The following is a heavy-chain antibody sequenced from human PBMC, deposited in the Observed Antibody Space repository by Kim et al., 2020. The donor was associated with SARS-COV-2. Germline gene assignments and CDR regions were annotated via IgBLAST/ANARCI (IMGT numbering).Heavy chain of an antibody. Sequence: SETLSLTCTVSGGSFTNYYWTWIQQSPGKGLEWIGYIHSSGSTNYNASLTSRLSMSVDTSKRQIFLRLSSVTAADTAIYYCARDFGSNSGWYYFDQWGRG. J-gene: IGHJ4*02. CDR2: IHSSGST. D-gene: IGHD6-19*01. CDR1: GGSFTNYY. CDR3: ARDFGSNSGWYYFDQ. V-gene: IGHV4-59*01.